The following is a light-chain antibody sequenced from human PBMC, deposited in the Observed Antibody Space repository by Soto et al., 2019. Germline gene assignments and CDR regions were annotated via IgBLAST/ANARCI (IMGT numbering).Light chain of an antibody. CDR3: QQYNEYSKT. CDR2: AAS. Sequence: DIQMTQSPASLSASVGDRVIITCRASQTISSHLNWYQQKPGKAPNLLVYAASSLQSGVPSRFTGSGSGAEFTLSISSLQPDDFATYYCQQYNEYSKTFGQGTKVDIK. J-gene: IGKJ1*01. CDR1: QTISSH. V-gene: IGKV1-39*01.